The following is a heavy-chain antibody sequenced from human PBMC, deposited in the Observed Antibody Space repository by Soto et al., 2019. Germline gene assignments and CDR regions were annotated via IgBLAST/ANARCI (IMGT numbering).Heavy chain of an antibody. Sequence: ASVKVSCKASGYTFTSYDINWVRQATGQGLEWVGWMNPNSGNTGYAQKFQGRVTMTRNTSISTAYMELSSLRSEDTAVYYCATGVFGMVVAATTTPTDYWGQGTLVTVS. CDR3: ATGVFGMVVAATTTPTDY. D-gene: IGHD2-15*01. CDR1: GYTFTSYD. V-gene: IGHV1-8*01. CDR2: MNPNSGNT. J-gene: IGHJ4*02.